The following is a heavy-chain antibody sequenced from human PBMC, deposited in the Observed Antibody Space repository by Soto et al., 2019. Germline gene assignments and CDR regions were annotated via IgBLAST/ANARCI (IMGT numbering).Heavy chain of an antibody. V-gene: IGHV3-49*04. CDR1: GFTFDNYA. CDR2: IRNKTYGRTT. D-gene: IGHD2-15*01. CDR3: ARAESPAVAYFFDN. Sequence: HPGGSLRLSCSGSGFTFDNYAMNWVRQAPGKGLEWVGLIRNKTYGRTTEYAASVKGRFTISRDDSSGIAYLQMNSLKTEDSAVYFCARAESPAVAYFFDNWGQGTLVTVSS. J-gene: IGHJ4*02.